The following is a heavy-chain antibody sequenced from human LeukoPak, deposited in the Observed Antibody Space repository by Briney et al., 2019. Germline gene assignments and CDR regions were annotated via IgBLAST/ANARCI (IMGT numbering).Heavy chain of an antibody. CDR1: GGSISSSSYY. CDR3: ARDLRLDIVVVTAHDAFDI. Sequence: SETLSLTCTVSGGSISSSSYYWGWIRQPPGKGLEWIGSIYYSGSTYYNPSLKSRVTISVDTSKNQFSLKLSFVTAADTAVYYCARDLRLDIVVVTAHDAFDIWGQGTMVTVSS. J-gene: IGHJ3*02. V-gene: IGHV4-39*07. D-gene: IGHD2-21*02. CDR2: IYYSGST.